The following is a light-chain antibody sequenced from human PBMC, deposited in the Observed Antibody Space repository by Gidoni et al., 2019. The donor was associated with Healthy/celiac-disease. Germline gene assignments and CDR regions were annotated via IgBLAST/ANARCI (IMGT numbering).Light chain of an antibody. J-gene: IGKJ3*01. CDR2: DAS. CDR3: QQRSNWPIFT. V-gene: IGKV3-11*01. Sequence: EIVLTQSPATLSLSPGERATLSCRASQSVSSYLAWYQQKPGQAPRLLIYDASNRATGIPARFSGSGSVTDFPLTISSLEPEDFAVYYCQQRSNWPIFTFGPGTKVDIK. CDR1: QSVSSY.